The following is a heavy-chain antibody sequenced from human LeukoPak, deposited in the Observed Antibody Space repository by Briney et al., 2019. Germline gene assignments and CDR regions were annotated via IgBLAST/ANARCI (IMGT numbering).Heavy chain of an antibody. CDR3: ARLFSLVGPRGYGLVGGGYYMDV. D-gene: IGHD5-18*01. V-gene: IGHV1-69*13. CDR1: GGTFSSYA. J-gene: IGHJ6*03. Sequence: RVASVKVSCKASGGTFSSYAISWVRQAPGQGLEWMGGIIPIFGTANYAQKFQGRVTITADESTSTAYMELSSLRSEDTAVYYCARLFSLVGPRGYGLVGGGYYMDVWGKGTTVTISS. CDR2: IIPIFGTA.